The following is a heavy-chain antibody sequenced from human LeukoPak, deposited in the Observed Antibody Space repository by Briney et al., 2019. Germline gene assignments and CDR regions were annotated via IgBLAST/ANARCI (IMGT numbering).Heavy chain of an antibody. CDR2: IYYSGST. Sequence: PSETLSLTCTVSGGSISSSSYYWGWIRQPPGKGLEWIGSIYYSGSTYYNPSLKSRVTISVDTSKNQFSLKLSSVTAADTAVYYCARRSVVIPGPFDYWGQGTLVTVSS. D-gene: IGHD3-22*01. J-gene: IGHJ4*02. CDR1: GGSISSSSYY. V-gene: IGHV4-39*01. CDR3: ARRSVVIPGPFDY.